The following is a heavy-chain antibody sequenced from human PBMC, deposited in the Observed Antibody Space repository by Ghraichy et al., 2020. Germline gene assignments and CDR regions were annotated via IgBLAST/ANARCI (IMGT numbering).Heavy chain of an antibody. CDR1: GYSFTSYW. Sequence: GDSLNISCKGSGYSFTSYWIGWVRQMPGKGLEWMGIIYPGDSDTRYSPPFQGQVTISAEKSISTAYLKWSSLKASDTAMYYCARSDQALLSDFDYWGQGTLVTVSS. CDR2: IYPGDSDT. CDR3: ARSDQALLSDFDY. V-gene: IGHV5-51*01. J-gene: IGHJ4*02. D-gene: IGHD2-21*02.